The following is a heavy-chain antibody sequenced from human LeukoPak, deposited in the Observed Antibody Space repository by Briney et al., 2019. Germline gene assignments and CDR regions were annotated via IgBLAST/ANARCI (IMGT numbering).Heavy chain of an antibody. Sequence: SETLSLTCAVYGGSFSGYYWSWIRQPPGKGLEWIGEINHSGSTNYNPSLKSRVTISVDTSKNQFSLKLSSVTAADTAIYYCARVGYCSGGSCYSHNTPFDYWGQGTLVTVSS. D-gene: IGHD2-15*01. J-gene: IGHJ4*02. CDR2: INHSGST. V-gene: IGHV4-34*01. CDR1: GGSFSGYY. CDR3: ARVGYCSGGSCYSHNTPFDY.